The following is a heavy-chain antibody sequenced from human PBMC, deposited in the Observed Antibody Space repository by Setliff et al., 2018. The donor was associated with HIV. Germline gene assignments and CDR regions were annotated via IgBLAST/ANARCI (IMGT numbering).Heavy chain of an antibody. Sequence: ASETLSLTCAVSGYSISTDYYWGWIRQPPGKGLEWIGSVYHSGTTYYNPSLKSRVTISVDMSNNQFSLKVTSVTAADTAVYYCMRGRSITIFGVAYFDFWGQGTQVTVSS. CDR3: MRGRSITIFGVAYFDF. J-gene: IGHJ4*02. CDR1: GYSISTDYY. V-gene: IGHV4-38-2*01. CDR2: VYHSGTT. D-gene: IGHD3-3*01.